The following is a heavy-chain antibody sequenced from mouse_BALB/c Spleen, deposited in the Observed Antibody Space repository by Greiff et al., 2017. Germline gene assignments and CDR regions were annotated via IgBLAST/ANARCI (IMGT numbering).Heavy chain of an antibody. Sequence: EVQLQQSGAELVRSGASVKLSCTASGFNIKDYYMHWVKQRPEQGLEWIGWIDPENGDTKYDPKFQGKATITADTSSNTAYLQLSSLTSEDTAVYYCARSGATTVVEGYFDVWGAGTTVTVSS. CDR3: ARSGATTVVEGYFDV. V-gene: IGHV14-1*02. CDR2: IDPENGDT. D-gene: IGHD1-1*01. J-gene: IGHJ1*01. CDR1: GFNIKDYY.